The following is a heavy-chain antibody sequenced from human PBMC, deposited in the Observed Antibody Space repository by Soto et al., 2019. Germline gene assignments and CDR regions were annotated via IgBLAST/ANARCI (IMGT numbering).Heavy chain of an antibody. D-gene: IGHD5-12*01. CDR1: GGTFSNYP. CDR2: ISPIFGTV. J-gene: IGHJ2*01. V-gene: IGHV1-69*12. Sequence: QVQLVQSGAEVKKPGSSVKVSCKASGGTFSNYPISWVRQAPGQGLEWMGGISPIFGTVNYAQKFQGRVTITADEPTSTAYMELSSLRSEDTAVYYCARGNHRWLQVWYFDLWGRGTLVTVSS. CDR3: ARGNHRWLQVWYFDL.